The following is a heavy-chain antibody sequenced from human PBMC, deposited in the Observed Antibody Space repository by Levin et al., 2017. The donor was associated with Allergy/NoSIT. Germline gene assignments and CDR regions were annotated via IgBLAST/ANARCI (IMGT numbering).Heavy chain of an antibody. V-gene: IGHV3-21*01. CDR3: ARDYGDYGRSAAADY. CDR2: ISSSSSYI. CDR1: GFTFSSYS. Sequence: GESLKISCAASGFTFSSYSMNWVRQAPGKGLEWVSSISSSSSYIYYADSVKGRFTISRDNAKNSLYLQMNSLRAEDTAVYYCARDYGDYGRSAAADYWGQGTLVTVSS. J-gene: IGHJ4*02. D-gene: IGHD4-17*01.